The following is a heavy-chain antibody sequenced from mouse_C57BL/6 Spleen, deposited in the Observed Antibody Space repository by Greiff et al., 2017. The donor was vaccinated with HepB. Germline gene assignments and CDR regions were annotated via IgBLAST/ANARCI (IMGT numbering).Heavy chain of an antibody. Sequence: QVQLKESGPELVKPGASVKISCKASGYAFSSSWMNWVKQRPGKGLEWIGRIYPGDGDTNYNGKFKGKATLTADKSSSTAYMQLSSLTSEDSAVYFCARSSDYYGSPWFAYWGQGTLVTVSA. CDR2: IYPGDGDT. D-gene: IGHD1-1*01. J-gene: IGHJ3*01. V-gene: IGHV1-82*01. CDR3: ARSSDYYGSPWFAY. CDR1: GYAFSSSW.